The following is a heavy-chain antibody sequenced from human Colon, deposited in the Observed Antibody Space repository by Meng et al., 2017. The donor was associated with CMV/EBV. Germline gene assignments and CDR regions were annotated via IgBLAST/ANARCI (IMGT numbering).Heavy chain of an antibody. J-gene: IGHJ6*02. CDR3: ARDPTVFGPGEYGMDV. CDR2: IKEDGSKK. Sequence: GESLKISCAASGFIFRRYWMTWVRQAPGRGLEWVANIKEDGSKKYYVDSVKGRFIISRDNGKNSLYLQMNRLRAEDTATYYCARDPTVFGPGEYGMDVWGQGTTVTVSS. V-gene: IGHV3-7*01. CDR1: GFIFRRYW. D-gene: IGHD3/OR15-3a*01.